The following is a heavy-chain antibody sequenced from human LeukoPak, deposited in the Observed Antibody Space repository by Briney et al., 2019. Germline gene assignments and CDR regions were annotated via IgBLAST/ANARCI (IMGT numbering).Heavy chain of an antibody. CDR3: ARGTGSLGAFDI. CDR2: IYHSGST. CDR1: GYFISSGYF. Sequence: SETLSLTCTVSGYFISSGYFWGWIRRPPGKGLEWIGMIYHSGSTYYNPSLKSRVTISVDTSKNQFSLKPGSVTAADTAVYYCARGTGSLGAFDIWGQGTMVTASS. J-gene: IGHJ3*02. D-gene: IGHD1-14*01. V-gene: IGHV4-38-2*02.